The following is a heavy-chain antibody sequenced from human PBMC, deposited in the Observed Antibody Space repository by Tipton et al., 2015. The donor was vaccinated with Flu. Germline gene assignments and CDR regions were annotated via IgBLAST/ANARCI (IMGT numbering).Heavy chain of an antibody. J-gene: IGHJ4*02. D-gene: IGHD7-27*01. CDR1: GFTFSSYA. V-gene: IGHV3-30-3*01. Sequence: SLRLSCAASGFTFSSYAMHWVRQAPGKGLEWVAVISYDGSNKYYADSVKGRFTISRDNSKTELYLQMDSLRVEDTAFYYCARWGGRLGTYHLDIWGQGTLVTVSS. CDR3: ARWGGRLGTYHLDI. CDR2: ISYDGSNK.